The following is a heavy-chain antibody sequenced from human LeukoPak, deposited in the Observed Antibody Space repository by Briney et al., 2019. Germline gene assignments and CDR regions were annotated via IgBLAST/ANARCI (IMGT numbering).Heavy chain of an antibody. D-gene: IGHD3-10*01. J-gene: IGHJ4*02. CDR1: GFTFSDYW. CDR3: ARDARITMVRGVIITKNDY. V-gene: IGHV3-74*03. Sequence: GGSLKLSCAASGFTFSDYWMHWVRHTPEKGLMWVSKVNSDGSAPQYAESVKGRFTISRDNAKNSLYLQMNSLRAEDTAVYYCARDARITMVRGVIITKNDYWGQGTLVTVSS. CDR2: VNSDGSAP.